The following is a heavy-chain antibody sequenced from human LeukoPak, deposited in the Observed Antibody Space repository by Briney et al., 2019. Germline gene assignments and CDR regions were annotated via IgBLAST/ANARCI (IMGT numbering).Heavy chain of an antibody. CDR3: ATSGQPGGWFDP. V-gene: IGHV3-21*01. J-gene: IGHJ5*02. Sequence: AGSLRLSCAASGFTFSSYSMNWVRQAPGKGLEWVSSISSSSSYIYYADSVKGRFTISRDNAKNSLYLQMNSLRAEDTAVYYCATSGQPGGWFDPWGQGTLVTVSS. CDR1: GFTFSSYS. CDR2: ISSSSSYI. D-gene: IGHD3-10*01.